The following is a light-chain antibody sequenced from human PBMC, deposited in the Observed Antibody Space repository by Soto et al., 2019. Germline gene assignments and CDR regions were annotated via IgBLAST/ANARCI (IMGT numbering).Light chain of an antibody. CDR1: SGHSSYA. V-gene: IGLV4-69*02. Sequence: QLVLTQSPSASASLGASVKLTCTLSSGHSSYAIAWHQQQPEKGPRYLMKVNSDGSHIKGDGIPDRFSGLSSGAERYLTISSLQSEDEADYYCQTWGTDIHVVFGGGTKLTVL. CDR2: VNSDGSH. CDR3: QTWGTDIHVV. J-gene: IGLJ2*01.